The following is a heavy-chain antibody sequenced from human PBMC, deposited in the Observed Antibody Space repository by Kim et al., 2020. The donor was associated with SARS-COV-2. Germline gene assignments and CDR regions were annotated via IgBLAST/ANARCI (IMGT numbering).Heavy chain of an antibody. CDR3: AKNDHVRDNDGA. V-gene: IGHV3-23*05. D-gene: IGHD3-16*01. J-gene: IGHJ4*01. CDR1: GFPFTRHS. CDR2: IGNTGIST. Sequence: GGSLRLSCAASGFPFTRHSINWVRQAPGKGLDWVAGIGNTGISTDYADSVKGRFTISRDNSKNMPYLQMNSLRVEDTAVYYCAKNDHVRDNDGAGGHGILVTVSS.